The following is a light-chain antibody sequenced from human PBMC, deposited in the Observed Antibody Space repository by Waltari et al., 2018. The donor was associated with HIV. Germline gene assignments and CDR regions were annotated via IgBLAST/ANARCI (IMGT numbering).Light chain of an antibody. CDR2: GAS. Sequence: DIQMTQSPPSLSASIGDRVTITCRASQNINTYLNWYQQQPGKVPKLLIYGASNLQSAGLSRFSGRGSGTDFTLTINSLQPEDFATYFCQQSFSSPPWTFGQGTRVEMK. V-gene: IGKV1-39*01. CDR1: QNINTY. J-gene: IGKJ1*01. CDR3: QQSFSSPPWT.